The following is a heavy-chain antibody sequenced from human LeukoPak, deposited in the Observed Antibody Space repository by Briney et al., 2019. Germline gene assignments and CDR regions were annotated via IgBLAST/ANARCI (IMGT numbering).Heavy chain of an antibody. D-gene: IGHD3-10*01. V-gene: IGHV4-39*01. CDR3: ARHGYYDSGSYYYFDY. Sequence: SETLSLTCTVSGGSISSSRYYWGWIRQPPGKGLEWLGSVYYSGSTYYNPSLKSRLTISVDTSKNQSSLKLSSVTAADTAVYYCARHGYYDSGSYYYFDYSGQGAPVTVSS. J-gene: IGHJ4*02. CDR1: GGSISSSRYY. CDR2: VYYSGST.